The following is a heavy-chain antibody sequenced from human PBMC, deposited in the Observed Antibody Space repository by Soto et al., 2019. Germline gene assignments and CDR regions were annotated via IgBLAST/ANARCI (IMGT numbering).Heavy chain of an antibody. D-gene: IGHD3-3*01. CDR2: ISAYNGNT. J-gene: IGHJ6*03. Sequence: ASVKVSCKASGYTFTSYGISWVRQAPGQGLEWMGWISAYNGNTNYAQKLQGRVTMTTDTSTSTAYMELRSLRSDDTAVYYCARVGRMVIIGNYYYYMDVWGKGTTVTVSS. V-gene: IGHV1-18*01. CDR3: ARVGRMVIIGNYYYYMDV. CDR1: GYTFTSYG.